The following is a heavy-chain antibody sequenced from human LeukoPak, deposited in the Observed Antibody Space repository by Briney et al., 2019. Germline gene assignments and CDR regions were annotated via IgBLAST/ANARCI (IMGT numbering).Heavy chain of an antibody. D-gene: IGHD3-3*01. J-gene: IGHJ4*02. CDR2: INQDGSDK. CDR1: GLIFSRYW. V-gene: IGHV3-7*01. Sequence: GGSLRLSCAASGLIFSRYWMSWVRQAPGKGLEWVANINQDGSDKDYVDSVKGRFTISRDNAKDSLYLQMNSLRGEDTAVYYCAKGEWNYWGQGTLVTVSS. CDR3: AKGEWNY.